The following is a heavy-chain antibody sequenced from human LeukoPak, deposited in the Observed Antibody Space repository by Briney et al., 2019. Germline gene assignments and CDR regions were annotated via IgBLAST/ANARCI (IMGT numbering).Heavy chain of an antibody. V-gene: IGHV5-51*01. CDR2: IYPGDSDT. D-gene: IGHD3-22*01. Sequence: GASLKISCMVSGYSFSNYWIGWGRQMPGKGLEWMGIIYPGDSDTKYSPSFQGHITISADKSISTAYLQWSSLKASDTAMYYCARRRYYYDSSAYDYLHYWGQGTLGTVSA. J-gene: IGHJ4*02. CDR3: ARRRYYYDSSAYDYLHY. CDR1: GYSFSNYW.